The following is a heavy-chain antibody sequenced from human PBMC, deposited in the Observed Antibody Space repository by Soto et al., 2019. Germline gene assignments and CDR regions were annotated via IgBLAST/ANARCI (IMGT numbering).Heavy chain of an antibody. J-gene: IGHJ5*01. CDR3: ARAMLYCTGGSCSTWFDS. V-gene: IGHV2-5*02. D-gene: IGHD2-15*01. CDR1: GFSLSTHGVG. Sequence: QITLKESGPTLVKPTQTLTLTCTFSGFSLSTHGVGVGWVRQPAGKALEWLALIYWDDDKRYSASLHSRLTITKDTSKNQLVLTMTNMHPVDTATYYCARAMLYCTGGSCSTWFDSWGQGTLVTVSS. CDR2: IYWDDDK.